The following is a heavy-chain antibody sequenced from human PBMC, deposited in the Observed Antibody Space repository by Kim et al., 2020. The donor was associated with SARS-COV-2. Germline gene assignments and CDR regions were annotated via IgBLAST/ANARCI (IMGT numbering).Heavy chain of an antibody. Sequence: GGSLRLSCAASGFTFSSYGMHWVRQAPGKGLEWVAVISYDGSNKYYADSVKGRFTISRDNSKNTLYLQMNSLRAEDTAVYYCAKDQEAARHYYYYGMDVWGQGTTVTVSS. V-gene: IGHV3-30*18. D-gene: IGHD6-6*01. CDR2: ISYDGSNK. J-gene: IGHJ6*02. CDR3: AKDQEAARHYYYYGMDV. CDR1: GFTFSSYG.